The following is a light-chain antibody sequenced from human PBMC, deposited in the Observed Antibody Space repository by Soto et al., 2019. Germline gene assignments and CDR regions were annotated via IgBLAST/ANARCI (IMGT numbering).Light chain of an antibody. V-gene: IGKV1-5*01. Sequence: DIQMTQSPSTLSASVGDRVTITCRASQSISSWLAWYQQKPGKAPKLLIYDASSLESGVPSRFSGSGSGTEFTLTISSLQPDDFATYYCQQHNSYSPRLTFGGGTKVDIK. CDR1: QSISSW. CDR2: DAS. CDR3: QQHNSYSPRLT. J-gene: IGKJ4*01.